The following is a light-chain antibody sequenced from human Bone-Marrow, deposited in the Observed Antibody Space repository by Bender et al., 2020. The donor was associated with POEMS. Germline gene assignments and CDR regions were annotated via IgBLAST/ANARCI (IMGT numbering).Light chain of an antibody. J-gene: IGLJ3*02. CDR3: QSYDNSLGGWV. V-gene: IGLV1-40*03. CDR1: DSNIGADYA. Sequence: QSLLTQPPSVSGAPGQRVTISCTGSDSNIGADYAVHWYRQMPGTAPKLLIFNNNIRPSGVPDRFSGSTSGASASLAITGLQAEDEADYYCQSYDNSLGGWVFGGGTKLTVL. CDR2: NNN.